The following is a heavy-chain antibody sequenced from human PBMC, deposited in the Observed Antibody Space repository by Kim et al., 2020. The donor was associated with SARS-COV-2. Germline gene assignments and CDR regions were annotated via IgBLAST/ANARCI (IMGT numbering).Heavy chain of an antibody. CDR3: AIVGYSYGSYYYGVDV. D-gene: IGHD5-18*01. Sequence: ASVKVSCKAFGYTFTSYYMHWVRQAPGQGLECMGIINPSGGSTSYVQKFQGRVTMTRDTSTSTVYMELSSLRSEDTAVYYCAIVGYSYGSYYYGVDVWGHGTTVTVS. V-gene: IGHV1-46*01. CDR1: GYTFTSYY. J-gene: IGHJ6*02. CDR2: INPSGGST.